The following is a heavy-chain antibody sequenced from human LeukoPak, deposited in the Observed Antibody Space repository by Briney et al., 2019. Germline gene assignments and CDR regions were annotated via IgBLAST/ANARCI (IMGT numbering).Heavy chain of an antibody. CDR3: ARNYYDSSGYQEATFNY. CDR1: GFTFNNYG. Sequence: GGSQRLSCAASGFTFNNYGMHWVRQAPGKGLEWVAGIWYDGGYKYYADSVKGRFTISRDNSKNTLFLQMDSLRAEDTAVYYCARNYYDSSGYQEATFNYWGQGTLVTVSS. CDR2: IWYDGGYK. V-gene: IGHV3-33*01. J-gene: IGHJ4*02. D-gene: IGHD3-22*01.